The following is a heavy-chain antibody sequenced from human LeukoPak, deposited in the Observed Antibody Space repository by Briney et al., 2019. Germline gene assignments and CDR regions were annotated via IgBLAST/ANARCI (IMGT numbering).Heavy chain of an antibody. CDR3: SKASYYVLPCFDS. V-gene: IGHV3-23*01. CDR2: INDSRGNT. D-gene: IGHD3-10*02. J-gene: IGHJ4*02. Sequence: GGSLRLSCAVSGFTFSTYGMSWVRQAPGKGLEWVAGINDSRGNTYYVDSVKGRFTISRDNSKNTLYLQMNSLRAEDTAVYYCSKASYYVLPCFDSWGQGTLVTVSS. CDR1: GFTFSTYG.